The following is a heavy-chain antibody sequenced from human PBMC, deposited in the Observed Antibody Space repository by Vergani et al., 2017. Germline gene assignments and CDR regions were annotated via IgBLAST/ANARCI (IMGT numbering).Heavy chain of an antibody. Sequence: EVQLVQSGAEVKKPGESLKISCKGSGYSFTSYWIGWVRQMPGKGLEWMGIIYPGDSDTRYSPSFQGQVTISADKSISTAYLQWSSLKASDTAMYYCARHRGWGLVVVAATPWYCYYGMDVWGQGTTVTVSS. CDR2: IYPGDSDT. CDR3: ARHRGWGLVVVAATPWYCYYGMDV. V-gene: IGHV5-51*01. D-gene: IGHD2-15*01. CDR1: GYSFTSYW. J-gene: IGHJ6*02.